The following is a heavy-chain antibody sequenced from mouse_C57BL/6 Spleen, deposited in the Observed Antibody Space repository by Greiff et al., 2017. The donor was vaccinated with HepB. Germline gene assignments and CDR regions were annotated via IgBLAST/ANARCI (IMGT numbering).Heavy chain of an antibody. Sequence: VQLKQSGPELVKPGASVKMSCKASGYTFTDYNMHWVKQSHGKSLEWIGYINPNNGGTSYNQKFKGKATLTGNKSSSPAYMELRSLTSEDSAVYYCARIYYGNYGAMDYWGQGTSVTVSS. V-gene: IGHV1-22*01. CDR3: ARIYYGNYGAMDY. D-gene: IGHD2-1*01. J-gene: IGHJ4*01. CDR1: GYTFTDYN. CDR2: INPNNGGT.